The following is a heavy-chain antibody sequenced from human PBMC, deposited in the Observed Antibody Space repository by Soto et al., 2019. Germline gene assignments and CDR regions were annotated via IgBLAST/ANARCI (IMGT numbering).Heavy chain of an antibody. V-gene: IGHV4-38-2*01. CDR1: GYSISSGDY. CDR2: ISHSGST. Sequence: PSETLSLTCAVSGYSISSGDYWGWIRQPPGEGLEWIGCISHSGSTFYNPSLKSRVTISRDTAKTQFSLKLTSMTATDTAVYYCAGYSDGWRNDYWGQGTLVTVS. J-gene: IGHJ4*02. CDR3: AGYSDGWRNDY. D-gene: IGHD6-19*01.